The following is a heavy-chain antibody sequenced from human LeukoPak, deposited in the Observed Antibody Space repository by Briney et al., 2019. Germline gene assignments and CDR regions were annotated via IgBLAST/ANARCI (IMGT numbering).Heavy chain of an antibody. CDR2: IGGSVGSM. CDR3: AKRGNSWDLFDY. D-gene: IGHD6-13*01. Sequence: GGSLRLSCAASGFTFSSYVMSWVRQAPGKGLEWVSNIGGSVGSMFYAASVKGRFAISRDNSKKTLFLQMNNLRVEDTAVYFCAKRGNSWDLFDYWGQGTLVTVSS. J-gene: IGHJ4*02. V-gene: IGHV3-23*01. CDR1: GFTFSSYV.